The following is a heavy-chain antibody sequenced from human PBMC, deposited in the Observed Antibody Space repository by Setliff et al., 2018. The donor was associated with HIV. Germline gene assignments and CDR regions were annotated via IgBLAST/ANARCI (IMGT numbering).Heavy chain of an antibody. CDR2: IDSSGTT. V-gene: IGHV4-4*07. Sequence: PSETLSLTCTISGGSFGVYRWSWIRQSDGRGLEWIRRIDSSGTTDYQPSLKGRVAISVDTSRNQFALRVTSVTAADTAVYFCARDRHSSGLGSYGPWGPGILVTVSS. CDR1: GGSFGVYR. J-gene: IGHJ5*02. D-gene: IGHD3-10*01. CDR3: ARDRHSSGLGSYGP.